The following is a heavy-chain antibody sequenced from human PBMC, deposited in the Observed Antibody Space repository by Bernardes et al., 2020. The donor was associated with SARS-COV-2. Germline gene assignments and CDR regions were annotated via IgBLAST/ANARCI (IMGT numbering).Heavy chain of an antibody. D-gene: IGHD3-10*01. CDR1: GYSFTNYW. V-gene: IGHV5-10-1*01. CDR2: IDPSDSYI. CDR3: ARLGGSGSYDGFDL. Sequence: GESVKSSCKGSGYSFTNYWISWVRQMPGKGLEWMGKIDPSDSYINDSPSFQGHVSMSVDTSISTAYLQWSSLKASDTAMYYCARLGGSGSYDGFDLWGQGTLVTVSS. J-gene: IGHJ3*01.